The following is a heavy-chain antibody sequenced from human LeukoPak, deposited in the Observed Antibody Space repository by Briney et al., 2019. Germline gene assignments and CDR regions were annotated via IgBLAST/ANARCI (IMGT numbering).Heavy chain of an antibody. D-gene: IGHD6-19*01. CDR3: ARLNNGWWVDY. V-gene: IGHV4-59*01. Sequence: SETLSLTCSVFGGSISSYYWSWIRQPPGNGLEWIGYLYNSGSTKYNPSLKSRITISVDTSKNQFSLKLASVTAVDTAVYYCARLNNGWWVDYWGQGTLVTVSS. CDR2: LYNSGST. J-gene: IGHJ4*02. CDR1: GGSISSYY.